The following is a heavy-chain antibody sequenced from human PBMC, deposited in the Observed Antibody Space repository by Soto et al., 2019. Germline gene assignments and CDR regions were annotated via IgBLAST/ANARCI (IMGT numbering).Heavy chain of an antibody. CDR3: ARNSSGRYFDL. D-gene: IGHD3-22*01. V-gene: IGHV3-30*04. Sequence: PGGSLRLSCAASGFTFSTYDMHWFRQAPGKGPEWVAVISYDGKDKYYADSVKGRFTISRDNSKNTLYVQMNSLRAEDTAVYYCARNSSGRYFDLWGRGTLVTVSS. J-gene: IGHJ2*01. CDR2: ISYDGKDK. CDR1: GFTFSTYD.